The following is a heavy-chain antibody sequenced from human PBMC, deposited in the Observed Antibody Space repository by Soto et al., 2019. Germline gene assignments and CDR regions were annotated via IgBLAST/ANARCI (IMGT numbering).Heavy chain of an antibody. CDR1: GFSLTTSGVG. CDR3: AHRVLRAVFGLVTTTAIYFDF. V-gene: IGHV2-5*02. D-gene: IGHD3-3*01. Sequence: QITLNESGPTVVKPTETLTLTCTFSGFSLTTSGVGVGWVRQSPGKAPEWLAFIYWVDDERYSTSLKSRITITKDTSKNQVVLTMANVDPADTATYYCAHRVLRAVFGLVTTTAIYFDFWGQGTPVVVSS. J-gene: IGHJ4*02. CDR2: IYWVDDE.